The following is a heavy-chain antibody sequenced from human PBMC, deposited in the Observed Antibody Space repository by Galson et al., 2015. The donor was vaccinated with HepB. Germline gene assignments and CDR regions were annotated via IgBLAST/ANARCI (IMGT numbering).Heavy chain of an antibody. J-gene: IGHJ4*02. D-gene: IGHD3-10*01. CDR1: GSTFTSYY. CDR3: ARGGSTGSL. CDR2: INPSGGST. V-gene: IGHV1-46*01. Sequence: SVKVSCKASGSTFTSYYMNWVRQAPGQGLEWMGIINPSGGSTNYAQKFQGRVTMTRDTSTRTVYMELSSLRSEDTAVYYCARGGSTGSLWGQGTLVTVSS.